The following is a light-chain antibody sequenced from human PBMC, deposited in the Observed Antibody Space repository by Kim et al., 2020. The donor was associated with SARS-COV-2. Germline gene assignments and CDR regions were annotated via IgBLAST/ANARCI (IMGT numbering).Light chain of an antibody. Sequence: QTAKLTCTGNSHNVGNQGAAWLQQHQRHPPQLLSYRNNNRPSGISEGLSASRSGNTASLTITGLQPEDEADYYCSAWDSSLSAWVFGGGTKLTVL. V-gene: IGLV10-54*01. J-gene: IGLJ3*02. CDR2: RNN. CDR1: SHNVGNQG. CDR3: SAWDSSLSAWV.